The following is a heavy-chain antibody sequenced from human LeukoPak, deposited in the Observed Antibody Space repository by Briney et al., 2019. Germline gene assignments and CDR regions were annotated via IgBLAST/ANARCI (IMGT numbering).Heavy chain of an antibody. CDR2: INTNTGNP. CDR1: GYTFTSYA. D-gene: IGHD6-6*01. CDR3: ARGRLRGRSSSSGDY. J-gene: IGHJ4*02. Sequence: ASVTVSCKCSGYTFTSYAMNWVGQAPGQGLEGMGWINTNTGNPTYAQGFTGRFVFSLDTSVSTAYLQISSLKAEDTAVYYCARGRLRGRSSSSGDYWGRGTLVTVSS. V-gene: IGHV7-4-1*02.